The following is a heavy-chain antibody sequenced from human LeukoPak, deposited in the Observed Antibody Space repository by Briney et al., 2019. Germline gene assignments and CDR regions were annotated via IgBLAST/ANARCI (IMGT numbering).Heavy chain of an antibody. D-gene: IGHD2-21*01. CDR3: ARVRGRTGCGGQYYFDY. J-gene: IGHJ4*02. CDR1: GYTFTSYD. V-gene: IGHV1-8*03. CDR2: MNPNSGNT. Sequence: ASVKVSCKASGYTFTSYDINWVRQATGQGLEWMGWMNPNSGNTGYAQKFQGRVTITRNTSISTAYMELSSLRSEDTAVYYCARVRGRTGCGGQYYFDYWGQGTLVTVSS.